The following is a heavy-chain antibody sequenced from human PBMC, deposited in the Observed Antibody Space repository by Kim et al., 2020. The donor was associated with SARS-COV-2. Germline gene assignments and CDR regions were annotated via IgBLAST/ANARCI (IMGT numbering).Heavy chain of an antibody. CDR2: ISGISSHT. Sequence: GGSLRLSCAASGFTFSTYDMNWVRQAPGKGLEWVSTISGISSHTYYADSVRGRFTISRDNAKNSVYLQMNNLRAEDTAVYYCARVHPPERCNSMYVWGQG. CDR1: GFTFSTYD. D-gene: IGHD1-1*01. V-gene: IGHV3-21*04. CDR3: ARVHPPERCNSMYV. J-gene: IGHJ6*02.